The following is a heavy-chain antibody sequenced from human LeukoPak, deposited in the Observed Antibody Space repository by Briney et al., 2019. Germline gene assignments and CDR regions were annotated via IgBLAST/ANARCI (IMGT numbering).Heavy chain of an antibody. J-gene: IGHJ6*03. CDR2: INPNSGGT. CDR1: GYTFTIYY. CDR3: ARGMMNWWVTDTYYYMDV. D-gene: IGHD2-15*01. Sequence: ASVKVSCRASGYTFTIYYMHWVRQAPGQGLEWMGWINPNSGGTNYAQKFQGRVTMTRDTSISTAYMELSRLRSDDTAVYYCARGMMNWWVTDTYYYMDVWGKGTTVTVSS. V-gene: IGHV1-2*02.